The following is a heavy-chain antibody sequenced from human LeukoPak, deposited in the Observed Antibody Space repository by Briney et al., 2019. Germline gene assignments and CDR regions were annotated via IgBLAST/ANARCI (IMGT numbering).Heavy chain of an antibody. CDR2: ISSWSTYI. D-gene: IGHD2-21*01. CDR3: ATSMAQDVDAFHI. V-gene: IGHV3-21*01. J-gene: IGHJ3*02. Sequence: GGSLRLSCAASRFTFSTYSMNWVRQAPGKGLEWVSSISSWSTYIYYADSVKGRFTISRDNAKNSLYLQMNNLRAEDTAMFYCATSMAQDVDAFHIWGQGTMVTVSS. CDR1: RFTFSTYS.